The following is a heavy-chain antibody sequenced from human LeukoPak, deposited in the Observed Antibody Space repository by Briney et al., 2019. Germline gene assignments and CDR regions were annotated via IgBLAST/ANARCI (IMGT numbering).Heavy chain of an antibody. D-gene: IGHD5-18*01. Sequence: SETLSLTCAVYGGSFSGYYWGWIRQPPGKGLESIGSINYSGVTLYNPSLKSRVTMSLDASKNHFSLKLTSVTAADMAVYYCARDLGGYSDGSYYYYMDVWGKGTTVTVSS. CDR2: INYSGVT. CDR3: ARDLGGYSDGSYYYYMDV. J-gene: IGHJ6*03. CDR1: GGSFSGYY. V-gene: IGHV4-34*01.